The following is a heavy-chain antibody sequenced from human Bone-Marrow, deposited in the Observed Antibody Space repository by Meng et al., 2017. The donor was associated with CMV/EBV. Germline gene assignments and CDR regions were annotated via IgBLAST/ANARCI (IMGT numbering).Heavy chain of an antibody. J-gene: IGHJ5*02. Sequence: SETLSLTCAVYGGSFSGYYWSWIRQPPGKGLEWIGEINHSGSTNYNPSLKSRVTISVDTSKNQFSLKLSSVTAADTAVYYCARGRRRITIFGVTPGYNWFDPWGQGTLVTGSS. V-gene: IGHV4-34*01. CDR3: ARGRRRITIFGVTPGYNWFDP. CDR1: GGSFSGYY. D-gene: IGHD3-3*01. CDR2: INHSGST.